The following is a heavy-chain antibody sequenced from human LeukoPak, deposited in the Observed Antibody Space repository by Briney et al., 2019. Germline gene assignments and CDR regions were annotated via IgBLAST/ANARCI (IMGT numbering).Heavy chain of an antibody. CDR1: GFTFSSYA. V-gene: IGHV3-23*01. J-gene: IGHJ4*02. CDR2: ISGSGGST. Sequence: GGSLRLSCAAPGFTFSSYAMSWVRQAPGKGLEWVSAISGSGGSTYYADSVKGRFTISRDNSKNTLYLQMNSLRAEDTAVYYCCKVGADPSPPFDYWGQGTLVTVSS. CDR3: CKVGADPSPPFDY. D-gene: IGHD1-26*01.